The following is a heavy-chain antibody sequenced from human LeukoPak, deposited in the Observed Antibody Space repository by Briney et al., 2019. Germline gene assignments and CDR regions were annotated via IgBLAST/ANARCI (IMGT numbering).Heavy chain of an antibody. CDR3: ARGSGYCSGGSCQSEYYFDY. D-gene: IGHD2-15*01. Sequence: SETLSLTCAVYGGSFSGYYWSWIRQPPGEGLEWIGEINHSGSTNYNPSLKSRVTISVDTSKNQFSLKLSSVTAADTAVYYCARGSGYCSGGSCQSEYYFDYWGQGTLVTVSS. CDR1: GGSFSGYY. CDR2: INHSGST. J-gene: IGHJ4*02. V-gene: IGHV4-34*01.